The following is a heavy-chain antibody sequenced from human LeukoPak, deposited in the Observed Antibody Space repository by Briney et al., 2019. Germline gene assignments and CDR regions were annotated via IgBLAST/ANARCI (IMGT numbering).Heavy chain of an antibody. CDR1: GYTFTSYG. V-gene: IGHV1-18*01. D-gene: IGHD3-10*01. Sequence: ASVKVSCKASGYTFTSYGISWVRQAPGQGLEWMGWISAYNGNTNYAQKLQGRVTMTTDTSTSTAYMELRSLRSDDTAVYYCATQGPPYYYGSGSYLPWFDPWGQGTLVIVSS. CDR2: ISAYNGNT. J-gene: IGHJ5*02. CDR3: ATQGPPYYYGSGSYLPWFDP.